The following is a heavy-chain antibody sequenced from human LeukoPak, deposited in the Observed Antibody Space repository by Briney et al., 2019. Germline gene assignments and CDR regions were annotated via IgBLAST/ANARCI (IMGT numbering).Heavy chain of an antibody. D-gene: IGHD2-15*01. CDR2: ISSSSSTI. Sequence: PGGSLRLSCAASGXTFSSYSMNWVRQAPGKGLEWVSYISSSSSTIYYADSVKGRFTISRDNAKNSLYLQMNSLRDEDTAVYYCARGPIVVVVAATPTPSPFDYWGQGTLVTVSS. CDR1: GXTFSSYS. V-gene: IGHV3-48*02. CDR3: ARGPIVVVVAATPTPSPFDY. J-gene: IGHJ4*02.